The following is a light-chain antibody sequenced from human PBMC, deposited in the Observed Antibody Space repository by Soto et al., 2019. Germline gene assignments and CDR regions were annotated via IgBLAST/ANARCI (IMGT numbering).Light chain of an antibody. Sequence: DIQMTQSPSSLSASVGDRVSITCRASQGITRDLAWYQQKPGKAPKRLIYAASSLQSGVPSRFSGSGSGPEFTLTISSLQPEDFATYYCLQHNSYPYTFGQGTRLEIK. CDR3: LQHNSYPYT. CDR1: QGITRD. CDR2: AAS. J-gene: IGKJ2*01. V-gene: IGKV1-17*01.